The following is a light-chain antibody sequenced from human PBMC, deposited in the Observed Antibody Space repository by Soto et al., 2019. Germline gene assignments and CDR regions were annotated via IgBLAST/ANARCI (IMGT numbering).Light chain of an antibody. V-gene: IGKV3-11*01. Sequence: EIVLTQPHATLSLSPGERATLSCRASQSVSSYLAWYQQKPGQAPRLLIYDASNRATGIPARFSGSGSGTDFTLTISSLEPEDFAVYFCQQRSNWPALTFGGGTMVDNK. CDR2: DAS. CDR3: QQRSNWPALT. J-gene: IGKJ4*01. CDR1: QSVSSY.